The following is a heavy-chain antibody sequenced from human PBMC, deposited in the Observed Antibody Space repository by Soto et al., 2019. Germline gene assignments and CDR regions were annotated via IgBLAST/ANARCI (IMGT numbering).Heavy chain of an antibody. D-gene: IGHD3-10*01. CDR1: GFTFSSYA. CDR3: AKDVEWFGELGGDFDY. CDR2: ISGSGGST. J-gene: IGHJ4*02. Sequence: HPGGSLRLSCAASGFTFSSYAMSWVRQAPGKGLEWVSAISGSGGSTYYADSVKGRFTISRDNSKNTLYLQMNSLRAEDTALYYCAKDVEWFGELGGDFDYWGQGTLVTVSS. V-gene: IGHV3-23*01.